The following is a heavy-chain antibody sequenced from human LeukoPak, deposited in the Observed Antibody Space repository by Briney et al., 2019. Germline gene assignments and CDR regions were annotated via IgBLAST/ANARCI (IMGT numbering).Heavy chain of an antibody. J-gene: IGHJ3*02. CDR2: ISSNGGST. CDR3: ARDGTLGYCSSTSCYGAFDI. CDR1: GFTFSSYA. V-gene: IGHV3-64*01. Sequence: GGSLRLSCAASGFTFSSYAMHWVRQAPGKGLEYVSAISSNGGSTYYANSVKGRFTISRDNSKNTLYLQMGSLRAEGMAVYYCARDGTLGYCSSTSCYGAFDIWGQGTMVTVSS. D-gene: IGHD2-2*01.